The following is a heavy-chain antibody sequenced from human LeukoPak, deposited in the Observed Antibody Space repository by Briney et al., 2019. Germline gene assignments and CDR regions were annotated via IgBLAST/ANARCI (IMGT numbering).Heavy chain of an antibody. CDR3: ARKKASYYYYMDV. CDR1: GGSISSGSYY. Sequence: PSETLSLTCTVSGGSISSGSYYWSWIRQPAGKGLEWIGRIYTSGSTNYNPSLKSRVTISVDTSKNQFSLKLSSVTAADTAVYYCARKKASYYYYMDVWGKGTTVTVSS. V-gene: IGHV4-61*02. J-gene: IGHJ6*03. CDR2: IYTSGST.